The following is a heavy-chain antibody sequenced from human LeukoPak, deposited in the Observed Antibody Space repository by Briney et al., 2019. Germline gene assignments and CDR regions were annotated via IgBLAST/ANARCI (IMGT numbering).Heavy chain of an antibody. V-gene: IGHV3-23*01. J-gene: IGHJ4*02. Sequence: GGSLRLSCAASGFTFSSSAMSWVRQAPGKGLEWVSAISNNGGYTYYADSVQGRFTISRDNSKSTLCLQMNSLRAEETAVYYCAKDLTGEADYWGQGTLVTVSS. D-gene: IGHD3-10*01. CDR2: ISNNGGYT. CDR3: AKDLTGEADY. CDR1: GFTFSSSA.